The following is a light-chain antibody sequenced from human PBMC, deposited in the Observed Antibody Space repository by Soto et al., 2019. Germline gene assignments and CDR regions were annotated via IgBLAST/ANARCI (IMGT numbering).Light chain of an antibody. CDR2: WAC. CDR1: QSVLYSSNNKNY. V-gene: IGKV4-1*01. J-gene: IGKJ1*01. Sequence: DIVMTQSPDSLAVSLGERATINCKSSQSVLYSSNNKNYLAWYQQKPGQPPKLLIYWACTRESGVPDRFSGSGSGTDFTLTINRLQAEDVAVYYCQQYYSNLWTFGQGTKVEI. CDR3: QQYYSNLWT.